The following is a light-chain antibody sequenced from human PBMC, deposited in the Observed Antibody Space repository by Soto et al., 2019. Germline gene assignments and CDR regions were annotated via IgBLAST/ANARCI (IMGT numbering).Light chain of an antibody. Sequence: DIPMTQPPSTLSASVRDKVTIPFQASQSISSWLAWYQQKPGKAPKLLIYQASSLDSGVPSRFSGSGSGTEFTLTISSLQPEDSATYYRQQYNINSETFGQGT. J-gene: IGKJ1*01. CDR2: QAS. CDR1: QSISSW. CDR3: QQYNINSET. V-gene: IGKV1-5*03.